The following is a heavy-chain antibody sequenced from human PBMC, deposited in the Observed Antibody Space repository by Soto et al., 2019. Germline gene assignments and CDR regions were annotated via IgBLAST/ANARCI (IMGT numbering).Heavy chain of an antibody. CDR2: ISGTGGGT. CDR3: AKDREWFGEFPYYYYGMNV. J-gene: IGHJ6*02. V-gene: IGHV3-23*01. CDR1: GFTFSSYA. Sequence: EVQLLESGGGLVQPGGSLRLSCTVSGFTFSSYAMTWVRQAPGKGLEWVSAISGTGGGTYYADSVKGRFTISRDNSKNTLYLQLDSRRVEDTALYYCAKDREWFGEFPYYYYGMNVWGQGTTVTVSS. D-gene: IGHD3-10*01.